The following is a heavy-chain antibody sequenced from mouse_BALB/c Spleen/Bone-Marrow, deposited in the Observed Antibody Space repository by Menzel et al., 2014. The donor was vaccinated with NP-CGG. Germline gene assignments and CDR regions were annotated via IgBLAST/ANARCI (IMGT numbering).Heavy chain of an antibody. D-gene: IGHD3-3*01. Sequence: QVTLKVSGAEVVKPGASVKMSCKALGYTFTTYPIEWMKQNHGKSLEWIGNFHPFNDDTKYNEKFKDKAKLTVEKSSSTVYLEVSRLTSDDSAIYYCARKGPRNAMDYWGQGTSVTVSS. J-gene: IGHJ4*01. CDR2: FHPFNDDT. CDR3: ARKGPRNAMDY. CDR1: GYTFTTYP. V-gene: IGHV1-47*01.